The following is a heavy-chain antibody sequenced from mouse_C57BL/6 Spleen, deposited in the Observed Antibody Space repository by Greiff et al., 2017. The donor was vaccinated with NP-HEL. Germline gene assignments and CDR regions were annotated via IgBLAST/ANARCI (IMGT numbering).Heavy chain of an antibody. J-gene: IGHJ3*01. CDR3: ARLALGLFAY. Sequence: EVQLQQSGPELVKPGASVKIPCKASGYTFTDYNMDWVKQSHGKSLEWIGDINPNNGGTIYNQKFKGKATLTVDKSSSTAYMELRSLTSEDTAVYYCARLALGLFAYWGQGTLVTVSA. V-gene: IGHV1-18*01. CDR1: GYTFTDYN. CDR2: INPNNGGT. D-gene: IGHD3-3*01.